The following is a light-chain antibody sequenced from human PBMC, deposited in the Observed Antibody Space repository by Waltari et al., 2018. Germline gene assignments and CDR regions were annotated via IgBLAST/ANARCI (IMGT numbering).Light chain of an antibody. CDR1: QGISSD. CDR2: AAS. J-gene: IGKJ3*01. V-gene: IGKV1-9*01. Sequence: DIQLTQSPSFLSASIGDRVTITCRASQGISSDLALYQQTPGKAPKLLIYAASTLQSEIPSRFSGRGSGTEFTLTISSLQPEDYATYYCQQLRSYPLTFGPGTKVDIK. CDR3: QQLRSYPLT.